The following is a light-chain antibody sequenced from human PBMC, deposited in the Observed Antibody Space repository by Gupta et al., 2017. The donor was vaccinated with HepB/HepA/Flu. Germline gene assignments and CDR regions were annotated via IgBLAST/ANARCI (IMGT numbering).Light chain of an antibody. CDR1: SSNIGSGYD. V-gene: IGLV1-40*01. Sequence: QSVLTQPPLSGAPGQTVTISCTGGSSNIGSGYDVHWYQQLPGTAPKLLIYAHINRPSGVPDRFSGFKSGTSSTLAITDLQAEDEADYYCQSYDSSAAGFVVFGGGTKLTVL. CDR3: QSYDSSAAGFVV. CDR2: AHI. J-gene: IGLJ2*01.